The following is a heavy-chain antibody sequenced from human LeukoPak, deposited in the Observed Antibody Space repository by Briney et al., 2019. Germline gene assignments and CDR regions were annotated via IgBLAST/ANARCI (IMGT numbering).Heavy chain of an antibody. D-gene: IGHD3-9*01. CDR2: ISAFTGNT. CDR1: GYTFTSYG. V-gene: IGHV1-18*01. Sequence: ASVKVSCKASGYTFTSYGISWVREAPGQGLEWMGWISAFTGNTNYAQKPWGRVTMTTDTSTSTAYMALRSLRSNDTAVDYCARDLLRYFDERYYYYYGMDVWGQGTTVTVSS. J-gene: IGHJ6*02. CDR3: ARDLLRYFDERYYYYYGMDV.